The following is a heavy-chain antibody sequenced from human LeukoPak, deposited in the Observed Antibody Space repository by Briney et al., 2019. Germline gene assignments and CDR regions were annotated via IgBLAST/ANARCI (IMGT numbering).Heavy chain of an antibody. CDR2: TWYDGSIK. D-gene: IGHD3-10*01. V-gene: IGHV3-33*01. CDR3: ARGYYGTGKFDY. Sequence: GKSLRLSCGASGFNFNTYGIHWVRQAPGKGLEWVAVTWYDGSIKYYADSVKGRFSISRDNIKNTVYLQMNSLRAEDTAVYYCARGYYGTGKFDYWGQGTLVTVSS. CDR1: GFNFNTYG. J-gene: IGHJ4*02.